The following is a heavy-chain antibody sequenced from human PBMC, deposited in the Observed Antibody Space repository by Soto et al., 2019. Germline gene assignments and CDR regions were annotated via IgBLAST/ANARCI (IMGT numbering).Heavy chain of an antibody. D-gene: IGHD1-7*01. V-gene: IGHV3-23*01. J-gene: IGHJ6*02. Sequence: EVQLLESGGGLVQPGGSLRLSCAASGFTFSSYAMSWVRQAPGKGLEWVSAISGSGGSTYYADSVKGRFTISRDNSKNTLYLQMNSLRAEDTAVYYCAKDLQLGLRGHYYYGMDVWGQGTTVTVSS. CDR2: ISGSGGST. CDR3: AKDLQLGLRGHYYYGMDV. CDR1: GFTFSSYA.